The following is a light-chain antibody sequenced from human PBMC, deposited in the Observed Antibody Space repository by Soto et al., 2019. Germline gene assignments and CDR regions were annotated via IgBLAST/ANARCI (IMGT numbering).Light chain of an antibody. CDR1: QSVSSY. J-gene: IGKJ3*01. CDR2: DAS. CDR3: QQRSNWPLFT. V-gene: IGKV3-11*01. Sequence: EIVLTQSPATLSLSPGERATLSCRASQSVSSYLAWYQQKPGQAPRLLIYDASNRATGIPARFSGSGSGTDFTLPISSLEPEDFAVYYCQQRSNWPLFTFAPGTKVDIK.